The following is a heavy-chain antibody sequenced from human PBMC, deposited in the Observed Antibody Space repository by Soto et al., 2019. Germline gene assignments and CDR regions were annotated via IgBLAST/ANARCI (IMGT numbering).Heavy chain of an antibody. J-gene: IGHJ3*02. Sequence: GGSLRLSCVASGFFFSDYAMSWVRQAPGRGLEWVSAISGSGSPTYYGDSVKGRFTISRDNSKNTLYLQMNSLRAEDTAVYYCARDLSSGWYTYHHAFDIWGQGTMVTVSS. CDR1: GFFFSDYA. D-gene: IGHD6-19*01. V-gene: IGHV3-23*01. CDR2: ISGSGSPT. CDR3: ARDLSSGWYTYHHAFDI.